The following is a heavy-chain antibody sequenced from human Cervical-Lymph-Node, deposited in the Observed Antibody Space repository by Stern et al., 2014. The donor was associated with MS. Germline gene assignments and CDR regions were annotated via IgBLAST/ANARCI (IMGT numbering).Heavy chain of an antibody. CDR3: ARCRDILTAFYDGMDV. J-gene: IGHJ6*02. Sequence: QVQLVESGAEVKKPGSSVKVSCKASGGTFSTHAISWVRQVPGLGLEWVGGIIPKFGTPNYAQRFQDRVTITADESTSTAYMELSSLRAEDTAVYYCARCRDILTAFYDGMDVWGQGTTVTVS. CDR1: GGTFSTHA. CDR2: IIPKFGTP. V-gene: IGHV1-69*01. D-gene: IGHD3-9*01.